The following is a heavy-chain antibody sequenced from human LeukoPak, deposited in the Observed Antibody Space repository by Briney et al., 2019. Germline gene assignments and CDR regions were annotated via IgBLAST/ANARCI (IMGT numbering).Heavy chain of an antibody. CDR3: ATLDYYDSGGYYSDY. CDR2: FDPEAGET. D-gene: IGHD3-22*01. J-gene: IGHJ4*02. V-gene: IGHV1-24*01. CDR1: GYTFTGYY. Sequence: ASVKVSCKASGYTFTGYYMHWVRQAPGQGLEWMGGFDPEAGETFYAQKFQGRVTMTEDTPTDTAYMELSSLRSEDTAVYYCATLDYYDSGGYYSDYWGQGTLVTVSS.